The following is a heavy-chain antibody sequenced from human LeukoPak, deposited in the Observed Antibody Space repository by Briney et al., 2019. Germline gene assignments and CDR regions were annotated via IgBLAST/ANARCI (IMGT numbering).Heavy chain of an antibody. J-gene: IGHJ4*02. V-gene: IGHV3-30-3*01. D-gene: IGHD4-23*01. CDR3: ARGATVVTADY. CDR1: GFTFSSYA. CDR2: ISYDGSNK. Sequence: GGSLRLSCAASGFTFSSYAMHWVRQAPGKGLEWVAVISYDGSNKYYADSVKGRFTISRDNSKNTLYLQMNSLRAEDTAVYYCARGATVVTADYWGQGTLATVSS.